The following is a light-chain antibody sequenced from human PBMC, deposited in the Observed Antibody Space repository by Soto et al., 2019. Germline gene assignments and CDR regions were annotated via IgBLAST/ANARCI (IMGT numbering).Light chain of an antibody. CDR2: DVS. CDR1: SSDVGAYNY. J-gene: IGLJ2*01. CDR3: CSYTSSSL. V-gene: IGLV2-14*01. Sequence: QSVLTQPASVSGSPGQSITISCTGTSSDVGAYNYVSWYQQHPGKAPKLMIYDVSKRPSGVSNRFSGSKSGSTASLTISGLQAEDEADYYCCSYTSSSLFGGGTKSPS.